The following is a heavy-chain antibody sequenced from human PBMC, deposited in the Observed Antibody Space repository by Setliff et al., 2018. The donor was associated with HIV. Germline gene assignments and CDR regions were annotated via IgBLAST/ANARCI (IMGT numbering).Heavy chain of an antibody. CDR3: ARVVPEVVYGAYWFDP. D-gene: IGHD4-17*01. J-gene: IGHJ5*02. CDR1: GGSISTFY. Sequence: PSETLSLTCTVSGGSISTFYWSWIRQPAGKGLEWIGRIYGSGSTNYNPSLESRVTMSVDTSKNQVPLKLNSVTAADAAVYYCARVVPEVVYGAYWFDPWGQGTLVTVSS. V-gene: IGHV4-4*07. CDR2: IYGSGST.